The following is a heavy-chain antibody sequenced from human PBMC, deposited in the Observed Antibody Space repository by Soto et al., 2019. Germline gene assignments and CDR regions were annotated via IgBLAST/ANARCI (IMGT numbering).Heavy chain of an antibody. CDR2: ISNDGTKK. V-gene: IGHV3-30*03. Sequence: LRLSCAASGFAFTNYGFHWVRQAPGKGLEWVAHISNDGTKKFYADSVKGRFTISRDNSETTVYLHLTSLRPDDTALFYCARDVAMPTGLGLGYWGQGTLVTVSS. CDR3: ARDVAMPTGLGLGY. D-gene: IGHD4-4*01. CDR1: GFAFTNYG. J-gene: IGHJ4*02.